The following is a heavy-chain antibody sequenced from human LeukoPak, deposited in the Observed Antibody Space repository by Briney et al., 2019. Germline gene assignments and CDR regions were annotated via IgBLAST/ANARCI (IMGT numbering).Heavy chain of an antibody. CDR1: GFTFSSYG. CDR3: ARDRAMVVGSSWYYDY. D-gene: IGHD5-18*01. J-gene: IGHJ4*02. CDR2: IWYDGSNK. Sequence: GGSLRLSCAASGFTFSSYGMHWVRQAPGKGLEWVSPIWYDGSNKYYADSVKGRFTISRDNSKNTLYLQMNSLRAEDTALYYCARDRAMVVGSSWYYDYWGQGTLVTVSS. V-gene: IGHV3-33*01.